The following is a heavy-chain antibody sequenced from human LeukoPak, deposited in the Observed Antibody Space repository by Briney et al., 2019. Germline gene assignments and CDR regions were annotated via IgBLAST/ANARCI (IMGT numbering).Heavy chain of an antibody. V-gene: IGHV1-69*13. D-gene: IGHD3-22*01. Sequence: GASVRVSCKASGGTFSSYAISWVRQAPGQGLEWMGGIIPIFGTANYAQKFQGRVTITADESTSTAYMELSSLRSEDTAVYYCARDHYDSSGYPLDYWGQGTLVTVSS. CDR2: IIPIFGTA. CDR1: GGTFSSYA. J-gene: IGHJ4*02. CDR3: ARDHYDSSGYPLDY.